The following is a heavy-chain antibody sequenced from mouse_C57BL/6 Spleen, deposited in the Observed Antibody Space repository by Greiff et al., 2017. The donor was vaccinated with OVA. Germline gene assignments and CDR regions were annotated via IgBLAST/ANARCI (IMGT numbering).Heavy chain of an antibody. CDR1: GYAFSSSW. J-gene: IGHJ4*01. V-gene: IGHV1-82*01. CDR3: ATYDYDVGYYAMDY. CDR2: IYPGDGDT. Sequence: QVQLQQSGPELVKPGASVKISCKASGYAFSSSWMNWVKQRPGKGLEWIGRIYPGDGDTNYNGKCKGKATLTADKSSSTAYMQLSSLTSEDSAVYFCATYDYDVGYYAMDYWGQGTSVTVSS. D-gene: IGHD2-4*01.